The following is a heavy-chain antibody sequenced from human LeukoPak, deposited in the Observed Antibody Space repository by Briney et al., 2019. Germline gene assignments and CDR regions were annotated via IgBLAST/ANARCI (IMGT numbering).Heavy chain of an antibody. Sequence: GGSLRLSCAASGSTFSGHGMHWVRQAPGKGLEWVAVVSSDGSSKTYADSVKGRFTISRDNSRNTLYLQMNSLRADDTSVYYCARRIVVPTAGFHDAFDVWGQGTMVTVSS. J-gene: IGHJ3*01. CDR3: ARRIVVPTAGFHDAFDV. D-gene: IGHD2-2*01. CDR1: GSTFSGHG. CDR2: VSSDGSSK. V-gene: IGHV3-30*19.